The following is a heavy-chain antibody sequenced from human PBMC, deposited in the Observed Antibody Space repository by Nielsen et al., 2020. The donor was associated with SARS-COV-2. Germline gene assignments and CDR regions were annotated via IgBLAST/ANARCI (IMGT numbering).Heavy chain of an antibody. J-gene: IGHJ6*02. CDR2: ISGSGGST. V-gene: IGHV3-23*01. CDR1: GFTFSSYA. CDR3: AKIDSSSWLYYYYGMDV. D-gene: IGHD6-13*01. Sequence: GESLKISCAASGFTFSSYAMSWVCQAPGKGLEWVSAISGSGGSTYYADSVKGRFTISRDNSKNTLYLQMNSLRAEDTAVYYCAKIDSSSWLYYYYGMDVWGQGTTVTVSS.